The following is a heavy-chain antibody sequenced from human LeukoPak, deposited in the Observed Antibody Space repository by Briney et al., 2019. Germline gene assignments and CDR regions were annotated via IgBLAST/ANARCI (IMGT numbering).Heavy chain of an antibody. J-gene: IGHJ6*03. CDR3: AKGTYGSGSYENYMDV. V-gene: IGHV3-30*02. D-gene: IGHD3-10*01. CDR1: AFSFSNYG. CDR2: IQYDGSNE. Sequence: RPGGSLRLSCGASAFSFSNYGMHWVRQAPGEGLDWVAFIQYDGSNEYYPESVEGRFTISRDNSKNTLYLQMNSLRTEDTAVYYCAKGTYGSGSYENYMDVWGKGTTVTISS.